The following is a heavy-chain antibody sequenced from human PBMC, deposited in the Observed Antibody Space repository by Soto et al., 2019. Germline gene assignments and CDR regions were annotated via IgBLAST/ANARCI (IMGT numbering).Heavy chain of an antibody. V-gene: IGHV3-33*06. Sequence: QVQLVESGGGVVQPGRSLRLSCAASGFSFSGYAMHWARQAPGKGLEWVAVIWFDGSNRYYGDSVEGRFTISRDNSNNTLYLQMNSLRPEDTAVYYCVKDGDTAHSYYAMDVWGQGTTVTVSS. CDR2: IWFDGSNR. J-gene: IGHJ6*02. CDR3: VKDGDTAHSYYAMDV. D-gene: IGHD2-21*02. CDR1: GFSFSGYA.